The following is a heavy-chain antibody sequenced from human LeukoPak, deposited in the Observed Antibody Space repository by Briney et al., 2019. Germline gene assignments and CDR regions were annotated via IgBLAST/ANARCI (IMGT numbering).Heavy chain of an antibody. V-gene: IGHV4-34*01. CDR2: INHSGST. CDR1: GGSFSGYY. J-gene: IGHJ6*02. Sequence: PSETLSLTCAVYGGSFSGYYWSWIRQPPGKGLDWIGEINHSGSTNYNPSLKSRVTISVDTSKNQFSLKLSSVTAADTAVYYCARDVGRPYYYYGMDVWGQGTTVTVSS. CDR3: ARDVGRPYYYYGMDV.